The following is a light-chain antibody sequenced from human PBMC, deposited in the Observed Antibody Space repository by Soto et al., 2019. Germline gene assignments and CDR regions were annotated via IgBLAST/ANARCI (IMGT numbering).Light chain of an antibody. V-gene: IGLV1-51*01. J-gene: IGLJ2*01. Sequence: QPVLTQPPSVSAAPGQKVTISCSGSSSNIGNNYVSWYQQLPGTAPKLLIYDNNKRPSGIPDRFSGSKSGTSATLGITGLETGDEADYYCGTWDSSLSAGNVVFGGGTKLTAL. CDR2: DNN. CDR1: SSNIGNNY. CDR3: GTWDSSLSAGNVV.